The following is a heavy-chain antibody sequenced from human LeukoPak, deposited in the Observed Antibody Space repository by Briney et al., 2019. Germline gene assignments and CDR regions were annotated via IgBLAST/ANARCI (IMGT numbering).Heavy chain of an antibody. D-gene: IGHD3-9*01. CDR1: GGSISSYNY. Sequence: SETLSLTCTVSGGSISSYNYWGWIRQPPGKGLEWIGSVYYTGSTYYNPSLNSRVTVSVGTSKNQFSLRLSSVTAADTAVYYCARAQKDYDILTGFAYWGQGTLVTVSS. V-gene: IGHV4-39*01. CDR3: ARAQKDYDILTGFAY. CDR2: VYYTGST. J-gene: IGHJ4*02.